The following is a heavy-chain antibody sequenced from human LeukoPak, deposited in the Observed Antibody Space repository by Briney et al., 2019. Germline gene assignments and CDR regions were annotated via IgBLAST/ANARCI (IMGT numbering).Heavy chain of an antibody. J-gene: IGHJ6*04. CDR3: AREGQSADYGMDV. Sequence: SETLSLTCTVSGGFISSYYWSWIRQPPGKGLEWIGYIYYSGSTNYNPSLKSRVTISVDTSKNQFSLKLSSVTAADTAVYYCAREGQSADYGMDVWGKGTTVTVSS. CDR1: GGFISSYY. D-gene: IGHD2-2*01. CDR2: IYYSGST. V-gene: IGHV4-59*01.